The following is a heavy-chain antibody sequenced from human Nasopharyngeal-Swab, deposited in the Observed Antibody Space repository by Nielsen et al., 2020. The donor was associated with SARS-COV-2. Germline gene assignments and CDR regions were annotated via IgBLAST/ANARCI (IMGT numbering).Heavy chain of an antibody. CDR3: AKRPTGSTFGD. CDR2: ISGSGGST. V-gene: IGHV3-23*01. Sequence: GESLKISCAASGFAFSGYAMSWVRQAPGKGLEWVSAISGSGGSTYYADSVKGRFTISRDNSKNTLYLQMNSLRAEDTAVYYCAKRPTGSTFGDWGQGTLVTVSS. D-gene: IGHD3-16*01. CDR1: GFAFSGYA. J-gene: IGHJ4*02.